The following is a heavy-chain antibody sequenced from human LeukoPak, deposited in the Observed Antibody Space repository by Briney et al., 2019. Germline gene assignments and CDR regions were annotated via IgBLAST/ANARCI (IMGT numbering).Heavy chain of an antibody. CDR1: GFTFSSYG. V-gene: IGHV3-33*06. D-gene: IGHD3-22*01. Sequence: PGGSLRLSCAASGFTFSSYGMHWVRQAPGKGLEWVAVIWYDGSNKYYADSVKGRFTISRDNSKNTLYLQMNSLRAEDTTVYYCAKETNYYDSSGYYYHGCFDYWGQGTLVTVSS. CDR2: IWYDGSNK. CDR3: AKETNYYDSSGYYYHGCFDY. J-gene: IGHJ4*02.